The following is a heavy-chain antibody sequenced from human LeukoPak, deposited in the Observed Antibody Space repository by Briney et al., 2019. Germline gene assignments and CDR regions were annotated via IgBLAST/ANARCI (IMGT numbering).Heavy chain of an antibody. CDR2: IYDSGST. CDR1: GGSISSRSYY. Sequence: SETLSLTCTVSGGSISSRSYYWAWVRQPPGKGLEWLGSIYDSGSTYYNPSLKSRATISVDSSKNQFSLKLYFVTAADTAVYYCASHPALSYGSAGICWFDPWGRGTLVSVSS. CDR3: ASHPALSYGSAGICWFDP. V-gene: IGHV4-39*01. J-gene: IGHJ5*02. D-gene: IGHD5-18*01.